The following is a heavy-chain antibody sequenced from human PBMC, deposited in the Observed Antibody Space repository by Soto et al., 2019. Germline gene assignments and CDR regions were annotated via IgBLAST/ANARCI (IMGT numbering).Heavy chain of an antibody. J-gene: IGHJ4*02. CDR2: IKQDGSEK. Sequence: GGSLRLSCAASGFTFSNYWMSWVRQAPGKGLEWVANIKQDGSEKYYLDSVKGRFTISRDSAKNSVYLQMNGLRAEDTAVYYCARDRSGSYSYFFDFWGQGTLVTVSS. D-gene: IGHD1-26*01. CDR3: ARDRSGSYSYFFDF. V-gene: IGHV3-7*04. CDR1: GFTFSNYW.